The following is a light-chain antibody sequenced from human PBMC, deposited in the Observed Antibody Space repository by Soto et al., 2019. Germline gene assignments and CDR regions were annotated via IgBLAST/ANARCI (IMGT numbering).Light chain of an antibody. CDR2: LSSDGSH. CDR3: QTWDTGARVV. Sequence: QSVLTQSPSAPASLGASVKLTCTLSSGHSSYAIAWHQQQPEKGPRYLMKLSSDGSHSKGDGIPDRFSGSSSGAERYLTISSLQSEDEADYYCQTWDTGARVVFGGGTQLTVL. V-gene: IGLV4-69*01. CDR1: SGHSSYA. J-gene: IGLJ2*01.